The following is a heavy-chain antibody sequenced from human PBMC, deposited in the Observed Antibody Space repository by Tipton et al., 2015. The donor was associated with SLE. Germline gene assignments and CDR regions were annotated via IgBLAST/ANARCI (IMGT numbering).Heavy chain of an antibody. J-gene: IGHJ4*02. V-gene: IGHV4-39*07. CDR3: ARQISSTWYRYFDY. Sequence: GLVKPSETLSLTCTVSGASITTNNYYWGWVRQPPGKGLEWVGSIFYLGTTYSNPSLKSRVTLSLDTSKNQFSLNLSSVTASDTAVYYCARQISSTWYRYFDYWGQGALVTVSS. D-gene: IGHD6-13*01. CDR2: IFYLGTT. CDR1: GASITTNNYY.